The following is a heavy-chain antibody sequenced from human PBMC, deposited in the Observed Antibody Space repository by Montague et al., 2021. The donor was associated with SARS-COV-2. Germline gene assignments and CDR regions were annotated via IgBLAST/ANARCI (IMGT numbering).Heavy chain of an antibody. CDR2: VYPLATX. D-gene: IGHD3-3*01. CDR3: ASYDFWSGYTDDL. J-gene: IGHJ5*02. CDR1: GVSITSDIYF. V-gene: IGHV4-61*02. Sequence: TLSLTCTVSGVSITSDIYFWHWFRQPAGKGLEWIGRVYPLATXXYKPSLRSRLTLAFDTSKNQISLNLTSVTAADAAVYYYASYDFWSGYTDDLWGPGIRVTVSS.